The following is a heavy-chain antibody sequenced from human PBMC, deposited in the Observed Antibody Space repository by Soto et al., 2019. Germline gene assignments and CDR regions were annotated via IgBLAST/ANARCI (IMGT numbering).Heavy chain of an antibody. J-gene: IGHJ5*02. V-gene: IGHV2-5*02. CDR1: GFSLTTSGVD. D-gene: IGHD6-13*01. CDR2: IYWDDDE. CDR3: AHSVGSRLDH. Sequence: QITLKESGPTLVKPTQTLTLTCTFSGFSLTTSGVDVAWIRQPPGKALEWLALIYWDDDERYSPSLKTRLTTTKETANNQVFLTMTNVDPVDTATYYCAHSVGSRLDHRGQGTLVTVSS.